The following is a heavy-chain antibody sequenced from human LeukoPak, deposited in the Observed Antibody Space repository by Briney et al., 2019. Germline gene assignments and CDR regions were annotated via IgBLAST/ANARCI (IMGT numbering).Heavy chain of an antibody. D-gene: IGHD2-2*01. V-gene: IGHV1-2*02. CDR2: INPSSGRT. CDR1: GYTFTGYY. Sequence: ASVKVSCKASGYTFTGYYMHWVRQAPGQGLEWMGWINPSSGRTNYAQNFQDRVAMTRDASISTAYMELSSLRSDDTAVYYCARGSSIHVLLYHYYYMDVWGKGTTVAVSS. J-gene: IGHJ6*03. CDR3: ARGSSIHVLLYHYYYMDV.